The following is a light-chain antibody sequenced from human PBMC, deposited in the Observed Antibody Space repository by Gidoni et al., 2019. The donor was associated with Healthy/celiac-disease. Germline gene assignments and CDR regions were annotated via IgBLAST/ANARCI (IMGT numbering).Light chain of an antibody. Sequence: SVLTQPPSVSVAPGQRVTISCTGSSPHIGAGYDVHWYQQLPGTAPKLLIYGNSNRPSGVPDRFSGSKSGTSASLAITGLQAEDEADYYCQSYDSSLSGSWVFGGGTKLTVL. CDR1: SPHIGAGYD. V-gene: IGLV1-40*01. CDR3: QSYDSSLSGSWV. J-gene: IGLJ3*02. CDR2: GNS.